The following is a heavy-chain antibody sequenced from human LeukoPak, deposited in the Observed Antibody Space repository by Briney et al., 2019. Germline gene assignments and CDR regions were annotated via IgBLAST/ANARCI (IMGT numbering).Heavy chain of an antibody. D-gene: IGHD3-22*01. V-gene: IGHV3-21*01. CDR3: ARVYDSSGSSIGY. CDR2: ISSSSSYI. Sequence: GGSLRLSCAASGFTFSSYSMNWVRQAPGKGLEWVSPISSSSSYIYYADSVKGRFTISRDNAKNSQYLQMNSLRAEDTAVYYCARVYDSSGSSIGYWGQGTLVTVSS. J-gene: IGHJ4*02. CDR1: GFTFSSYS.